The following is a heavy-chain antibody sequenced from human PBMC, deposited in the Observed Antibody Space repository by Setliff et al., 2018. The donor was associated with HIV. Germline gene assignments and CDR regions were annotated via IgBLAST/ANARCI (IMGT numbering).Heavy chain of an antibody. Sequence: LRLSCAASRFTFSYYNMYWLRQAPGEGLEWVSSISGNSDHIYYADSVKGRFTISRDNAKNSLYLQMNSLGAEDTAVYYCARSGGIGNYHWDVWGKGTTVTVSS. CDR1: RFTFSYYN. J-gene: IGHJ6*03. V-gene: IGHV3-21*01. D-gene: IGHD3-16*01. CDR3: ARSGGIGNYHWDV. CDR2: ISGNSDHI.